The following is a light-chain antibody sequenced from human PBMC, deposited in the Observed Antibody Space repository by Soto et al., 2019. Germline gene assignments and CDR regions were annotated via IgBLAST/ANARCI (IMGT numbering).Light chain of an antibody. CDR1: QSISSTY. V-gene: IGKV3-20*01. Sequence: PGERATLSCRASQSISSTYLAWYQQKPGQAPRLLIYGASSRATGIPDRFSGSGSGTDFTLTISRLGPEDFAVYYCQHYGSSPRTFGGGTKVETK. J-gene: IGKJ4*01. CDR3: QHYGSSPRT. CDR2: GAS.